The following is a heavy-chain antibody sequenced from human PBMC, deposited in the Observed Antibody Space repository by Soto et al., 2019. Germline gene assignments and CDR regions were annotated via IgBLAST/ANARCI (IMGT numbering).Heavy chain of an antibody. CDR3: AKGHFEHIDS. Sequence: PGGSLRLSCAASGFTFNTYAMSWVRQAPGKGLEWVSAISGSGGSTYYADSVRGRFTISRDNSKNTLSLQMNSLRAEDTAVYYCAKGHFEHIDSWGQGTLVTVS. J-gene: IGHJ4*02. CDR2: ISGSGGST. CDR1: GFTFNTYA. V-gene: IGHV3-23*01. D-gene: IGHD3-3*02.